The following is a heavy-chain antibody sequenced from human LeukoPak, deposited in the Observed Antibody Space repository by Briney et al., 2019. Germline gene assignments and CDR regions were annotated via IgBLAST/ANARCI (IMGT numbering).Heavy chain of an antibody. Sequence: PGGSLRLSCAASGFTVSSNYMSWVRQAPGKGLEWVSVLYSGGSTYYADSVKGRFTISRDNSKNTLYLQMNSLRAEETAVYYCARAQGSDSKCFRAFDIWGQGTMVTVSS. CDR2: LYSGGST. CDR1: GFTVSSNY. J-gene: IGHJ3*02. V-gene: IGHV3-66*02. CDR3: ARAQGSDSKCFRAFDI. D-gene: IGHD3-22*01.